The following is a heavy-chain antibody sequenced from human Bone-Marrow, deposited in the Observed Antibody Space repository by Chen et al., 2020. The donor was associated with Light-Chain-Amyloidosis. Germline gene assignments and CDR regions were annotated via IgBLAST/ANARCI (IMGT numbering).Heavy chain of an antibody. CDR3: ASPLDT. V-gene: IGHV4-38-2*01. Sequence: QVQLQESGPGLVKPSETLFLTCGVCGFSLNSVYYWGWIRQPAGTGLEWIGSVYRSGSSYYTPSLKNRVTISVETSKNKVSLRLNAVSAADTAVEYCASPLDTWGPGTLVIVSS. CDR1: GFSLNSVYY. CDR2: VYRSGSS. J-gene: IGHJ5*02.